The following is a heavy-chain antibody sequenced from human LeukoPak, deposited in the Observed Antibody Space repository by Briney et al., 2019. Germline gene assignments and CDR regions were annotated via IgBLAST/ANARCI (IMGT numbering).Heavy chain of an antibody. CDR3: ARVVVAATVHYSDY. V-gene: IGHV4-61*02. Sequence: SETLSLTCTVSGGSISSVIYYWSWIRQPAGKGLEWIGRIYSSGSTNYNPSLKSRVTISVDTSKNQFSLKLSSVTAADTAVYYCARVVVAATVHYSDYWGQGTLVTVSS. CDR2: IYSSGST. J-gene: IGHJ4*02. D-gene: IGHD2-15*01. CDR1: GGSISSVIYY.